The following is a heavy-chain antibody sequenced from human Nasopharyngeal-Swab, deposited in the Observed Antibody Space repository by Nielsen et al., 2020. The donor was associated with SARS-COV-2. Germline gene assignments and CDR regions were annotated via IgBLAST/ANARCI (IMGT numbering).Heavy chain of an antibody. D-gene: IGHD3-10*01. CDR2: INPNSGGT. V-gene: IGHV1-2*06. CDR3: ARSITMVRGVPKPSYGMDV. Sequence: ASVKVSCKASGCTFTGYYMHWVRQAPGQGLEWMGRINPNSGGTNYAQKFQGRVTMTRDTSISTAYMELSRLRPDDTAVYYCARSITMVRGVPKPSYGMDVWGQGTTVTVSS. J-gene: IGHJ6*02. CDR1: GCTFTGYY.